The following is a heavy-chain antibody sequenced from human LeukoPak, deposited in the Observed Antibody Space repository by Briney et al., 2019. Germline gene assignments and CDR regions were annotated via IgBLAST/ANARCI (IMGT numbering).Heavy chain of an antibody. CDR1: GFTISSNY. D-gene: IGHD3-22*01. CDR2: IYSGGST. V-gene: IGHV3-66*01. CDR3: ARDRGAYYYDTGY. J-gene: IGHJ4*02. Sequence: QAGGSLRLSCAASGFTISSNYMNWVRQAPGKGLEWVSVIYSGGSTYYADPVKGRFTISRDDSKNTLYLQMNSLRAEDTAVYYCARDRGAYYYDTGYWGQGTLVTVSS.